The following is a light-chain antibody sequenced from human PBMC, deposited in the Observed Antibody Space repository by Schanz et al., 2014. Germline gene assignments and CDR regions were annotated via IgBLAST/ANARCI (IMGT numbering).Light chain of an antibody. Sequence: EIVMTQSPATLSVSPGERATLSCRASQSVSSNLAWYQQKPGQAPRLLIYGASTRATGIPARFSGSGSGTDFTLTITSLQSEDFAVYFCQQYLNWPITFGQGTRLEIK. CDR3: QQYLNWPIT. CDR1: QSVSSN. J-gene: IGKJ5*01. CDR2: GAS. V-gene: IGKV3-15*01.